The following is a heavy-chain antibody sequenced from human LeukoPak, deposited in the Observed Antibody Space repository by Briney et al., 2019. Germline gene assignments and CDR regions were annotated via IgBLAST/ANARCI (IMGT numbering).Heavy chain of an antibody. Sequence: GGSLRLSCAASGFTFSSYSMNWVRQAPGKGLEWVSSISSSSSYIYYADSVKGRFTISRDNAKNSLYLQMNSLRAEDTAVYYCARDSYDSRGSHYWGQGTLVTVSS. CDR1: GFTFSSYS. J-gene: IGHJ4*02. V-gene: IGHV3-21*01. CDR2: ISSSSSYI. CDR3: ARDSYDSRGSHY. D-gene: IGHD3-22*01.